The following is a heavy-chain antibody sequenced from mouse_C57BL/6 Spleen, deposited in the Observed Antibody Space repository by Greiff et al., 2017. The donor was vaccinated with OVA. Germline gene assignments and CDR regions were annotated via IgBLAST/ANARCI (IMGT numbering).Heavy chain of an antibody. CDR1: GFTFSDYG. D-gene: IGHD4-1*01. Sequence: EVKLVESGGGLVKPGGSLKLSCAASGFTFSDYGMHWVRQAPEKGLEWVAYISSGSSTIYYADTVKGRFTISRDNAKNTLFLQMTSLRSEDTAMYYCARSRTGSWCFDVWGTGTTVTVSA. CDR2: ISSGSSTI. CDR3: ARSRTGSWCFDV. V-gene: IGHV5-17*01. J-gene: IGHJ1*03.